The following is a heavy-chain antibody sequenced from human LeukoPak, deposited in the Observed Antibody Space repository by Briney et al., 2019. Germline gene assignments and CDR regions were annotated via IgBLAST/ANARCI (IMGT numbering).Heavy chain of an antibody. D-gene: IGHD3-22*01. CDR3: ARVNYYDSSGTLEN. Sequence: SETLSLTCTVSGGSISSSSYSWGWIRQPPGKGLEWIGSIYYSGSTYYNPSLKSRVTISVDTSKNQFSLKLSSVTAADTAVYYCARVNYYDSSGTLENWGQGTLVTVSS. V-gene: IGHV4-39*01. CDR2: IYYSGST. J-gene: IGHJ4*02. CDR1: GGSISSSSYS.